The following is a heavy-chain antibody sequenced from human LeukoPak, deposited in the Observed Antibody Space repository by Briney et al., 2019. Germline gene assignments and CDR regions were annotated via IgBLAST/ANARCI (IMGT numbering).Heavy chain of an antibody. V-gene: IGHV4-4*07. J-gene: IGHJ4*02. CDR3: ARTNYYDSSGYMYYFDY. CDR2: IYTSGST. D-gene: IGHD3-22*01. CDR1: GDSISTHY. Sequence: SETLYLTCTVSGDSISTHYWSWIRQPAGKGLEWIGRIYTSGSTNYNPSLKSRVTMSVDTSKNQFSLKLSSVTAADTAVYYCARTNYYDSSGYMYYFDYWGQGTLVTVSS.